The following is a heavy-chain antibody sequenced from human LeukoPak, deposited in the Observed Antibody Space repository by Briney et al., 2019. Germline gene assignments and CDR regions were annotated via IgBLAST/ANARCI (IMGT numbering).Heavy chain of an antibody. V-gene: IGHV3-23*01. CDR2: ISGSGTST. Sequence: VGSLRLSCAASGFTFSSYAMSWVRQAPGTGLGWVSGISGSGTSTYHADSVKGRFTISRDNSKNTLYLQMNSLRAEDTAVYYCARDRVYASGSRDAFGIWGQGTMVAVSS. CDR3: ARDRVYASGSRDAFGI. CDR1: GFTFSSYA. D-gene: IGHD3-10*01. J-gene: IGHJ3*02.